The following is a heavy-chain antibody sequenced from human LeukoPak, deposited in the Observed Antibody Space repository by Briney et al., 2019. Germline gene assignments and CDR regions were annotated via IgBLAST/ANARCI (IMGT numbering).Heavy chain of an antibody. V-gene: IGHV3-49*04. D-gene: IGHD6-19*01. CDR3: AREAVAGYYFDY. CDR1: GFTFGDYA. J-gene: IGHJ4*02. Sequence: PGGSLRLSCTASGFTFGDYAMSWVRQAPGKGLEWVGFIRSKAYGGTTEYAASVKGRFTISRDNAKNSLYLQMNSLRAEDTAVYYCAREAVAGYYFDYWGQGTLVTVSS. CDR2: IRSKAYGGTT.